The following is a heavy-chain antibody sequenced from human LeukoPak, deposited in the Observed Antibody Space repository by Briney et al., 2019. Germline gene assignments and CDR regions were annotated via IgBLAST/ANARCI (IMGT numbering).Heavy chain of an antibody. Sequence: GGSLRLSCAASGFTFSSYAMSWVRQPPGKRLEWVSAISGSGGSTYYADSAKGRFTISRDNSKNTLYLQMNSLKAEDTAVYYCAKGSWLSSGSYYSTLDYWGQGTLVTVSS. CDR3: AKGSWLSSGSYYSTLDY. CDR1: GFTFSSYA. CDR2: ISGSGGST. J-gene: IGHJ4*02. D-gene: IGHD1-26*01. V-gene: IGHV3-23*01.